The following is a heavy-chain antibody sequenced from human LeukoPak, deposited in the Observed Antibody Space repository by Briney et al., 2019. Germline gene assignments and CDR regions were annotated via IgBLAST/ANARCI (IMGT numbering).Heavy chain of an antibody. V-gene: IGHV3-30-3*01. J-gene: IGHJ2*01. CDR3: ARDGYSGYDGFYWYFDL. CDR1: GFTFSSYA. D-gene: IGHD5-12*01. Sequence: PGGSLRLSCAASGFTFSSYAMHWVCQAPGKGLEWVAVISYDGSNKYYADSVKGRFTISRDNSKNTLYLQMNSLRAEDTAVYYCARDGYSGYDGFYWYFDLWGRGTLVTVSS. CDR2: ISYDGSNK.